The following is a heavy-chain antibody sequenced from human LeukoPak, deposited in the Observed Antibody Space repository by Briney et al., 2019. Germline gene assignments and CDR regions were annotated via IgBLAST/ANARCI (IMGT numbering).Heavy chain of an antibody. CDR2: IYTSGST. CDR1: GGSISSYY. CDR3: ARGEAYYDSSGEYFQH. Sequence: SETLSLTCTVSGGSISSYYWSWIRQPAGEGLEWIGRIYTSGSTNYNPSLKSRVTMSVDTSKNQFSLKLSSVTAADTAVYYCARGEAYYDSSGEYFQHWGQGTLVTVSS. V-gene: IGHV4-4*07. J-gene: IGHJ1*01. D-gene: IGHD3-22*01.